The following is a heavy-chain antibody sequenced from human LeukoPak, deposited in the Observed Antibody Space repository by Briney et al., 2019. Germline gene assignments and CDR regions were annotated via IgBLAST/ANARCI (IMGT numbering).Heavy chain of an antibody. CDR1: GASISRYY. CDR3: ARRAAALDS. Sequence: SETLSLTCSVSGASISRYYWSRIRQPPGKGLEWIGYSHHSGNTNYSPSLSSRITMSVDTSKNQFSLRLNSVTAADTAIYYCARRAAALDSWGQGTLVTVSS. J-gene: IGHJ4*02. CDR2: SHHSGNT. D-gene: IGHD6-13*01. V-gene: IGHV4-59*12.